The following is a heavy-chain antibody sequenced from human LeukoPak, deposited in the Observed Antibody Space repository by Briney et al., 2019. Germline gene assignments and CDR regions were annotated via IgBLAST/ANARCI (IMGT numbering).Heavy chain of an antibody. V-gene: IGHV3-21*01. D-gene: IGHD3-22*01. CDR3: AMDSSGYPDAFDI. CDR2: ISSSSSYI. CDR1: GFTFSSYS. Sequence: GGSLRLSCAASGFTFSSYSMNWVRKAPGKGLEWVSSISSSSSYIYYADSVKGRFTISGDNAKNSLYLQMNSLRAEDTAVYYCAMDSSGYPDAFDIWGQGTMVTVSS. J-gene: IGHJ3*02.